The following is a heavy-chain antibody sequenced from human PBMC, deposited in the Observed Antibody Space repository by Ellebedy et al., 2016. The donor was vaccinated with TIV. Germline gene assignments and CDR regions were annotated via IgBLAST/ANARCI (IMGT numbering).Heavy chain of an antibody. J-gene: IGHJ4*02. V-gene: IGHV3-23*01. CDR1: GFTFSSYG. D-gene: IGHD2-21*02. Sequence: GESLKISCAASGFTFSSYGMHWVRQAPGHGLEWVSAISGSGGSTYYADSVKGRFTISRDNSKNTLYLQMNSLRAEDTALYYCAKEHGWAVVTLWDYWGQGTLVTVSS. CDR2: ISGSGGST. CDR3: AKEHGWAVVTLWDY.